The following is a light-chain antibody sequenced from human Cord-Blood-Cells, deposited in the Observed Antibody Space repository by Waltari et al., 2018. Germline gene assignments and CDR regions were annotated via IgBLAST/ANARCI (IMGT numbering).Light chain of an antibody. J-gene: IGLJ2*01. CDR2: VVS. V-gene: IGLV2-14*01. CDR1: SSDVGGYNY. Sequence: QSSLTQPASVSGCPGQSITIACTGTSSDVGGYNYVSWDQQHPGKAPKLMIYVVSKRPSGVSNRFSGPKPGNTASSTISGLQAEDEADYYCSSYTSSSTVVFGGGTKLTVL. CDR3: SSYTSSSTVV.